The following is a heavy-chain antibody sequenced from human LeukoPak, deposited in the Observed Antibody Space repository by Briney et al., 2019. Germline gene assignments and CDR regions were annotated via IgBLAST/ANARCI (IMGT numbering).Heavy chain of an antibody. CDR2: IKQDGIGK. D-gene: IGHD3-10*01. CDR1: GFTFSDHW. J-gene: IGHJ5*02. V-gene: IGHV3-7*01. Sequence: AGGSLRLSCAASGFTFSDHWMSWVRQAPGKGLEWVANIKQDGIGKHYVDSVKGRFTISRDNAKNSLYLQMTSLRVEDTAVFYCARYNYGSGTSFDPWGQGTLVTVSS. CDR3: ARYNYGSGTSFDP.